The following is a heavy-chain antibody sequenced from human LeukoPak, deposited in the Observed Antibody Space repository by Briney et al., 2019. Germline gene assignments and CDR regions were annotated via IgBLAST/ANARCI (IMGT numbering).Heavy chain of an antibody. D-gene: IGHD2-2*01. J-gene: IGHJ4*02. CDR2: ISSSSSYI. CDR1: GFTFSSYS. Sequence: GGSLRLSCAASGFTFSSYSMNWVRQAPGKGLEWVSSISSSSSYIYYADSVKGRSTISRDNAKNSLYLQMNSLRAEDTAVYYCAAYCSSTSCRGSSYYFDYWGQGTLVTVSS. CDR3: AAYCSSTSCRGSSYYFDY. V-gene: IGHV3-21*01.